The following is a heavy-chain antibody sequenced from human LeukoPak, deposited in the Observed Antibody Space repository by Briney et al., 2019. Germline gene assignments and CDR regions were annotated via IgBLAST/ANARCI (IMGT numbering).Heavy chain of an antibody. J-gene: IGHJ4*02. V-gene: IGHV3-21*01. CDR1: GFTFSSYS. D-gene: IGHD6-19*01. CDR3: ARGGGIAVAGLDY. CDR2: ISSSSSYT. Sequence: GGSLRLSCAASGFTFSSYSMNWVRQAPGKGLEWVSSISSSSSYTYYADSVKGRFTISRDNAKNSLYLQMNSLRAEDTAVYYCARGGGIAVAGLDYWGQGTLVTVSS.